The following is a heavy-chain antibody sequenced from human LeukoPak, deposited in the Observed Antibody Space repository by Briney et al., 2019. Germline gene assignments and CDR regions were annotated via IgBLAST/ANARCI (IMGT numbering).Heavy chain of an antibody. Sequence: PGGSLRLSCAASGCTFSTYAVNWVRQAPGRGLEWVSTISGRGDSTYYADSVKARFTTSRDNSKDTLYMHMSSVRVEDTAVYYCARDRGRYYDSRGFYWGYYFDSWGQGILVTVST. CDR1: GCTFSTYA. CDR2: ISGRGDST. J-gene: IGHJ4*02. D-gene: IGHD3-22*01. CDR3: ARDRGRYYDSRGFYWGYYFDS. V-gene: IGHV3-23*01.